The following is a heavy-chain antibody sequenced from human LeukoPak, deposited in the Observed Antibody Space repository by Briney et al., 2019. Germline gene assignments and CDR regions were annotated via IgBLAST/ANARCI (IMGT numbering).Heavy chain of an antibody. CDR1: GFTFSSYG. Sequence: PGRSLRLSCAASGFTFSSYGMHWVRQAPGKGLEWVTFIRYDETTKYYADSVEGRFTISRDNSKNTLYLQMNSLSAEDTAVYYCARDRYYYGTGTYYHFDYWGHGTRVTVSS. V-gene: IGHV3-33*01. D-gene: IGHD3-10*01. CDR2: IRYDETTK. CDR3: ARDRYYYGTGTYYHFDY. J-gene: IGHJ4*01.